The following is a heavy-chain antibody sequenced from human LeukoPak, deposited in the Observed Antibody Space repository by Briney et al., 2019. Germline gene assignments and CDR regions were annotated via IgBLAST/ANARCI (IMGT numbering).Heavy chain of an antibody. CDR2: IKQDGSEK. CDR3: ARGCCSGASCYSDTFDI. V-gene: IGHV3-7*01. J-gene: IGHJ3*02. D-gene: IGHD2-15*01. Sequence: PGGSLRLSCAASGFTVSRHWMSWVRQAPGKGLEWVANIKQDGSEKYHVDSVEGRFTISRDSAKNSLYLQMNSLRAEDTAVYYCARGCCSGASCYSDTFDIWGQGTMVTVSS. CDR1: GFTVSRHW.